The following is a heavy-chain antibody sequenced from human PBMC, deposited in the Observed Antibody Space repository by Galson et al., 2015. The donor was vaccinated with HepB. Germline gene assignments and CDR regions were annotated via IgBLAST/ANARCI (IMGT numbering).Heavy chain of an antibody. CDR3: ARVQRGYSYGCCGHAFDI. Sequence: SLRLSCAASGFTFSSYWMSWVRQAPGKGLEWVANIKQDGSEKYYVDSVKGRFTISRDNAKNSLYLQMNSLRAEDTAVYYCARVQRGYSYGCCGHAFDIWGQGTMVTVSS. V-gene: IGHV3-7*01. J-gene: IGHJ3*02. D-gene: IGHD5-18*01. CDR1: GFTFSSYW. CDR2: IKQDGSEK.